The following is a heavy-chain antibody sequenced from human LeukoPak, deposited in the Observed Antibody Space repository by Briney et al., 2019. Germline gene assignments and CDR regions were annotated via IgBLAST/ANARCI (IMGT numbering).Heavy chain of an antibody. CDR3: TRGGYYDSSGEYYFDY. CDR2: IRSKAYGGST. V-gene: IGHV3-49*04. D-gene: IGHD3-22*01. CDR1: GFTFGDYA. J-gene: IGHJ4*02. Sequence: GGSLRLSCTGSGFTFGDYAMSWVRQAPGKGLEWVGFIRSKAYGGSTEYAASVKGRFTLSRDDSKSIAYLQMNSLKTEDTAVYYCTRGGYYDSSGEYYFDYWGQGTLVTVSS.